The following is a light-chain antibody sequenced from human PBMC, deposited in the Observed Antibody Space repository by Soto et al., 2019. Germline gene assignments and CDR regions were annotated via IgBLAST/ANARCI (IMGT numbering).Light chain of an antibody. CDR2: AAS. J-gene: IGKJ5*01. V-gene: IGKV1-9*01. CDR1: QGISSF. Sequence: IQLTQSPSALSASIGDRVTITCRASQGISSFLAWYQQKPGKAPKLLSYAASTLQSGIPSRFSGSGSGTDFTLTISSLQPEDFATYYCQQLNIDSYPITFGQGTRLEIK. CDR3: QQLNIDSYPIT.